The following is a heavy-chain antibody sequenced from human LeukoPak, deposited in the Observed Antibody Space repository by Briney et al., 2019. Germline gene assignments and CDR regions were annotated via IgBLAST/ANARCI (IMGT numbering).Heavy chain of an antibody. D-gene: IGHD3-10*01. Sequence: PGGSLRLSCAASGFTFSDYYMSWTRQAPGKGLEWVSYISSSSSYTNYADSVRGRFTISRDNAKNSLYLQMNSLRAEDTAVYYCARRRPYGSGSPRYFDYWGQGTLVTVSS. V-gene: IGHV3-11*03. J-gene: IGHJ4*02. CDR2: ISSSSSYT. CDR1: GFTFSDYY. CDR3: ARRRPYGSGSPRYFDY.